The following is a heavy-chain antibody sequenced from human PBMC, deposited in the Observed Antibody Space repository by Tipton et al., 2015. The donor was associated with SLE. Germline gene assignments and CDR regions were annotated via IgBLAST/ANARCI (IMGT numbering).Heavy chain of an antibody. D-gene: IGHD6-19*01. CDR2: ISYSETT. Sequence: TLSLTRTVSGGAISSPYWSWIRQPPGKGLEWIGYISYSETTNYNPSLKSRVTISVDTSKNQFSLILNSLTAADTAVYYCARGPFQRWPPGAYWGQGTLVTVSS. CDR3: ARGPFQRWPPGAY. V-gene: IGHV4-59*11. J-gene: IGHJ4*02. CDR1: GGAISSPY.